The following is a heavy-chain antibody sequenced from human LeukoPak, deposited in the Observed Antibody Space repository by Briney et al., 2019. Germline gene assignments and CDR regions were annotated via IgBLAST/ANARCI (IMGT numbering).Heavy chain of an antibody. V-gene: IGHV3-23*01. Sequence: GGSLRLSCAASGFTFSSYGMHWVRQAPGKGLEWVSAISGSGGSTYYADSVKGRFTISRDNSKNTLYLQMNSLRAEDTAVYYCAKERYSNYEGFSYYWGQGTLVTVSS. D-gene: IGHD4-4*01. CDR2: ISGSGGST. CDR3: AKERYSNYEGFSYY. CDR1: GFTFSSYG. J-gene: IGHJ4*02.